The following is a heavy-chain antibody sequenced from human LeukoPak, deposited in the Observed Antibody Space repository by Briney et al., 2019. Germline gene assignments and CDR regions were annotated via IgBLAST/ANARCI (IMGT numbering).Heavy chain of an antibody. D-gene: IGHD3-22*01. CDR1: GYTFTIYD. J-gene: IGHJ4*02. V-gene: IGHV1-46*01. CDR2: INPSGGST. CDR3: ARDHMPYSSGYYYGY. Sequence: ASVKVSCKASGYTFTIYDINWVRQAPGQGLEWMGIINPSGGSTSYAQKFQGRVTMTRDTPTSTVYMELSSLRSEDTAVYYCARDHMPYSSGYYYGYWGQGTLVTVSS.